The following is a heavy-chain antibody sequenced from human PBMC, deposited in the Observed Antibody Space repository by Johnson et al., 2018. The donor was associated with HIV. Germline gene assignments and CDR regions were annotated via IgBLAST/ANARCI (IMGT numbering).Heavy chain of an antibody. CDR1: GFTFDDYG. D-gene: IGHD1-26*01. Sequence: VQLVESGGGVVRPGGSLRLSCAASGFTFDDYGMSWVRQAPGKGLEWVSVIYSGGSTYYADSVKGRFTISRDNSKNTLYLQMNSLRAEDTAVYYCATSMGATALAFDIWGQGTMVTVSS. CDR3: ATSMGATALAFDI. J-gene: IGHJ3*02. V-gene: IGHV3-66*02. CDR2: IYSGGST.